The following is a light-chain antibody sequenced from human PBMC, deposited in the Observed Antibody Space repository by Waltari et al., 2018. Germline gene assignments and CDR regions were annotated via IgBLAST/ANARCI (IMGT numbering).Light chain of an antibody. CDR2: DET. V-gene: IGLV3-21*02. J-gene: IGLJ2*01. Sequence: SYVLTQPPPLSVAPGQTARLTRGVNHIASKMVHSNQQKPGQAPGVVIYDETDRPSGIPGRFSGSNSGNTATLIISRVEAGDEADYYCQVWDSGSHHVLFGGGTKLTVL. CDR1: HIASKM. CDR3: QVWDSGSHHVL.